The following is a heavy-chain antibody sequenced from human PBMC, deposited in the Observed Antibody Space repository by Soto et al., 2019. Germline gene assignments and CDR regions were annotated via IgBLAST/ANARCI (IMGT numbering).Heavy chain of an antibody. CDR2: IIPIFGTA. V-gene: IGHV1-69*12. D-gene: IGHD3-22*01. J-gene: IGHJ5*02. CDR1: GGTFSSYA. Sequence: QVQLVQSGAEVKKPGSSVKVSCKASGGTFSSYAITWVRQAPGQGLEWMGGIIPIFGTANYAQKFQGRVTMAADESTSTAYMELSSLRSEDTAVYYCARDRGPSSGYYPDWFDPWGQGTLVTVSS. CDR3: ARDRGPSSGYYPDWFDP.